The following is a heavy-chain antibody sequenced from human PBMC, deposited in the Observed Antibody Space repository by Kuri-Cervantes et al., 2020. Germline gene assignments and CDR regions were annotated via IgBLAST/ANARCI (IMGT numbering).Heavy chain of an antibody. CDR1: GGSISSGDYY. V-gene: IGHV4-30-4*01. Sequence: LRLSCTVSGGSISSGDYYWSWIRQPPGKGLEWIGYIYYSGSTYYNPSLKSRVTISVDTSKNQFSLKLSSVTAADTAVYYCARRNYYDSSGYYYRTHRYFDLWGRGTLVTVSS. D-gene: IGHD3-22*01. J-gene: IGHJ2*01. CDR3: ARRNYYDSSGYYYRTHRYFDL. CDR2: IYYSGST.